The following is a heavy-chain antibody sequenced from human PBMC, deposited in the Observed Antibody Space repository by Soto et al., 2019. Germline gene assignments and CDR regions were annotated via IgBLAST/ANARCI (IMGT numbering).Heavy chain of an antibody. V-gene: IGHV4-30-4*01. J-gene: IGHJ5*02. CDR1: GGSISSGDYY. Sequence: SETLSLTCTVSGGSISSGDYYWSWIRQPPGKGLEWIGYIYYSGSTYYNPSLKSRVTISVDTSKNQFSLKLSSVTAADTAVYYCARAEWPSGSYWFDPWGQGTLVTVSS. CDR2: IYYSGST. D-gene: IGHD3-10*01. CDR3: ARAEWPSGSYWFDP.